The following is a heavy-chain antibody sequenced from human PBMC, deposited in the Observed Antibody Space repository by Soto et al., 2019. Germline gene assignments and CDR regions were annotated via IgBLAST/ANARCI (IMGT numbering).Heavy chain of an antibody. D-gene: IGHD4-4*01. V-gene: IGHV1-69*06. CDR1: GGTFSSYA. Sequence: SVKVSCKASGGTFSSYAISWVRQAPGQGLEWMGGIIPIFGTANYAQKFQGRVTITADKSTSTAYMELSSLRSEDTAVYYCARAGNYGTYYYYYGMDVWGQGTTVTVSS. J-gene: IGHJ6*02. CDR3: ARAGNYGTYYYYYGMDV. CDR2: IIPIFGTA.